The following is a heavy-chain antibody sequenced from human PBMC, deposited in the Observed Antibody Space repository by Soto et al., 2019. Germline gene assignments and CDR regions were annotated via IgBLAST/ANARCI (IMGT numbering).Heavy chain of an antibody. D-gene: IGHD5-18*01. CDR1: GFTFSSYA. J-gene: IGHJ4*02. CDR3: AKDQGYSYGPTFEY. Sequence: GGSLRLSCAASGFTFSSYAMSWVRQAPGKGLEWVSAISGSGGSTYYADSVKGRFTISRDNSKNTLYLQMNSLRAEDTAVYYCAKDQGYSYGPTFEYWGQGTLVTSPQ. V-gene: IGHV3-23*01. CDR2: ISGSGGST.